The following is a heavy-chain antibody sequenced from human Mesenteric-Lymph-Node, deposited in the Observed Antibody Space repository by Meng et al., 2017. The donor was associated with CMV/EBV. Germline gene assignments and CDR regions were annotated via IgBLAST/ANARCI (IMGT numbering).Heavy chain of an antibody. CDR1: GFTSSGYE. J-gene: IGHJ3*02. CDR3: ARDGSPSFGVGIAAFDI. CDR2: ISSSGSTK. Sequence: GESLKISCAASGFTSSGYEMDWVRQAPGKGLEWVSYISSSGSTKYYADSVKGRFTISRDNAKNSLYLQMNSLRVEDTAVYYCARDGSPSFGVGIAAFDIWGQGTMVTVSS. V-gene: IGHV3-48*03. D-gene: IGHD3-3*01.